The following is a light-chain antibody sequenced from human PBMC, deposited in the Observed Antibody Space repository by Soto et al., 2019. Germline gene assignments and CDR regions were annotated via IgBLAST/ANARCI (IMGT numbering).Light chain of an antibody. J-gene: IGKJ1*01. CDR2: AAS. Sequence: DIQMTQSPSSLSASVLYRVTITCRASQGISNYLAWYQQKPGKVPQLLIYAASTLQSGVPARFSGSGSGTDFTLTISSLQPEDVATYYCQKYNSAPWTFGQGTRVEIK. V-gene: IGKV1-27*01. CDR1: QGISNY. CDR3: QKYNSAPWT.